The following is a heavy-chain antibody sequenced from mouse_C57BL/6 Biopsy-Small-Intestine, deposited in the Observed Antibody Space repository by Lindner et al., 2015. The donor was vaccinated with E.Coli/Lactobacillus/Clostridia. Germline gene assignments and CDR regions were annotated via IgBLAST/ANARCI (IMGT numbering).Heavy chain of an antibody. V-gene: IGHV1-82*01. D-gene: IGHD2-13*01. CDR1: GYAFSYSW. CDR2: IYPGDGNT. J-gene: IGHJ4*01. CDR3: ARSAYGDYYYYAMDY. Sequence: VQLQESGPEAGEAWGLSEDSCKTSGYAFSYSWMNWVKQSPGKGLEWIGRIYPGDGNTNYNGKFKGEATLTADKSSSTAYMQLSSLTSEDSAVYFCARSAYGDYYYYAMDYWGQGTSVTVSS.